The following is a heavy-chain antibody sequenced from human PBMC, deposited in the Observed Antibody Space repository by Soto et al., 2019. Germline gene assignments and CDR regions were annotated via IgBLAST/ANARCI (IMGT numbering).Heavy chain of an antibody. CDR1: GYTFTDYY. CDR2: VGPEDGET. D-gene: IGHD4-4*01. Sequence: EVQLVQSGAEVKKPGATVKISCNISGYTFTDYYIHWVQQAPGKGLEWMGLVGPEDGETIYAEKFQGRVTKTADTSTDTAYMELSSLRSEDTAVYYCATLSRSTGGIFDYWGQGTLVTVSS. CDR3: ATLSRSTGGIFDY. J-gene: IGHJ4*02. V-gene: IGHV1-69-2*01.